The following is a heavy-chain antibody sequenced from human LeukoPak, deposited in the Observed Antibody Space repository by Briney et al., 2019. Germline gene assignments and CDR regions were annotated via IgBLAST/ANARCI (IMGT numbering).Heavy chain of an antibody. CDR2: INHRGST. Sequence: PSETLSLTCAVYGGSFSGYYWSWIRQPPGKGLEWIGEINHRGSTNYNPSLKSRVTISVDTSKNQFSLKLSSVTAADTAVYYCATRVYYDSSGYPFDYWGQGTLVTVSS. CDR1: GGSFSGYY. J-gene: IGHJ4*02. CDR3: ATRVYYDSSGYPFDY. V-gene: IGHV4-34*01. D-gene: IGHD3-22*01.